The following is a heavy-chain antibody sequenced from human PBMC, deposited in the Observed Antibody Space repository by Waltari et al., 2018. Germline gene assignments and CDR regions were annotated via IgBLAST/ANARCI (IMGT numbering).Heavy chain of an antibody. V-gene: IGHV4-39*01. CDR2: IYYSGST. CDR1: GGSISSSSYY. Sequence: QLQLQESGPGLVKPSETLYLTCTVSGGSISSSSYYWGWIRQPPGKGLEWIGSIYYSGSTYYNPSLKSRVTISVDTSKNQFSLKLSSVTAADTAVYYCARVYPIAAAGTPFDYWGQGTLVTVSS. J-gene: IGHJ4*02. D-gene: IGHD6-13*01. CDR3: ARVYPIAAAGTPFDY.